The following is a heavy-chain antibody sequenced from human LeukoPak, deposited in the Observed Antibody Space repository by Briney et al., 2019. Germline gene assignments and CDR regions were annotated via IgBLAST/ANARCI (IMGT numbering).Heavy chain of an antibody. J-gene: IGHJ4*02. CDR1: GFTFSSYW. CDR3: ARDYPTGYSSGWYYFDY. CDR2: IKQDGSEK. Sequence: GGSLRLSCAAPGFTFSSYWVSWVRQAPGKGLEWVANIKQDGSEKYYVDSVKGRFTISRDNAKNSLYLQMNSLRAEDTAVYYCARDYPTGYSSGWYYFDYWGQGTLVPVSS. V-gene: IGHV3-7*01. D-gene: IGHD6-19*01.